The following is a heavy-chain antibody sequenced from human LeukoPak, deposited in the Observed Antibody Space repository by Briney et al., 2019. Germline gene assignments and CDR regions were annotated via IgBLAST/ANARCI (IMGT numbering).Heavy chain of an antibody. J-gene: IGHJ5*02. V-gene: IGHV1-2*02. Sequence: ASVKVSCKASGYTFTGYYMHWVRQVPGQGLEWMGWINPNSGGTNYEQKFQGRVTMTRDTSISTAYMELSRLRSDDTAVYYCARDERWLPGSPWGQGTLVSVSS. CDR3: ARDERWLPGSP. CDR2: INPNSGGT. CDR1: GYTFTGYY. D-gene: IGHD5-24*01.